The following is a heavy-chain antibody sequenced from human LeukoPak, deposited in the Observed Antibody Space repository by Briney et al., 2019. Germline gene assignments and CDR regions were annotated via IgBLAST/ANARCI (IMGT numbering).Heavy chain of an antibody. J-gene: IGHJ6*03. CDR3: VKFRGIQHYNYHMDV. CDR1: GFTFSSYA. CDR2: LTGSGGNT. V-gene: IGHV3-23*01. D-gene: IGHD3-10*01. Sequence: PGESLTLSCAASGFTFSSYAMSWVRQPPGRGLEWVSGLTGSGGNTYYADSVKGRFTISRDNSKNTLSLQMNSLRAEDAAVYYCVKFRGIQHYNYHMDVWGKGTTVTVSS.